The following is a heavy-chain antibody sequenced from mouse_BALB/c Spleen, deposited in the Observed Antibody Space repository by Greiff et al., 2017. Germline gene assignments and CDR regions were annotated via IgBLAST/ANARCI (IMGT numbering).Heavy chain of an antibody. D-gene: IGHD2-4*01. CDR1: GYTFTSYW. V-gene: IGHV1-87*01. Sequence: VQLVESGAELARPGASVKLSCKASGYTFTSYWMQWVKQRPGQGLEWIGAIYPGDGDTRYTQKFKGKATLTADKSSSTAYMQLSSLASEDSAVYYCARRDYDYDGAYWGQGTLVTVS. CDR3: ARRDYDYDGAY. J-gene: IGHJ3*01. CDR2: IYPGDGDT.